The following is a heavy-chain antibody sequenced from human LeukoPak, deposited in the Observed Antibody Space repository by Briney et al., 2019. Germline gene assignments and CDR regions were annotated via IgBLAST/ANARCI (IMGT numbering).Heavy chain of an antibody. D-gene: IGHD6-19*01. CDR1: GFDFSTSS. CDR3: ARGTYSSGWTIDY. CDR2: ISSSSSYI. J-gene: IGHJ4*02. Sequence: PGGSLRLSCAASGFDFSTSSMNWVRQAPGKGLEWVSSISSSSSYIYYADSVKGRFTISRDNAKNSLYLQMNSLRAEDTAVYYCARGTYSSGWTIDYWGQGTLVTVSS. V-gene: IGHV3-21*01.